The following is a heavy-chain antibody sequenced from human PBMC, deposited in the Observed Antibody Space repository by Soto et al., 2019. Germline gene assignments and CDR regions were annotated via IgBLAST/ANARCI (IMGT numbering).Heavy chain of an antibody. J-gene: IGHJ4*02. D-gene: IGHD3-16*01. CDR1: GGSISSGGYS. Sequence: SETLSLTCAVSGGSISSGGYSWSWIRQPPGKGLEWIGYIYHSGSTYYNPSLKSRVTISVDRSKNQFSLKLSSVTAADTAVYYCARRWGPVFDYWGQGTLVTVSS. V-gene: IGHV4-30-2*01. CDR2: IYHSGST. CDR3: ARRWGPVFDY.